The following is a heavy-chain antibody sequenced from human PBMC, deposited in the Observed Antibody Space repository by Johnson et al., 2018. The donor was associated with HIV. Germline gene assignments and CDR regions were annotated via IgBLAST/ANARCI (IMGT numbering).Heavy chain of an antibody. CDR1: GFNFSGSA. J-gene: IGHJ3*02. V-gene: IGHV3-73*02. CDR2: IGTKKDDYAT. CDR3: AREGGIAAAGTDAFDI. D-gene: IGHD6-13*01. Sequence: VQLVESGGGLVQPGGSLKLSCAASGFNFSGSAMHWVRQTSGNGLEWVGHIGTKKDDYATDYLASLKDRFIVSRDDSKNTAYLQMNSLRAEDTAVYYCAREGGIAAAGTDAFDIWGQGTMVTVSS.